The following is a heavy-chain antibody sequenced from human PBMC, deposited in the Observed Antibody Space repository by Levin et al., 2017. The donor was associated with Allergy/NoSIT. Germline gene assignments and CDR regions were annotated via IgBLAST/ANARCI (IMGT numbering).Heavy chain of an antibody. CDR1: GFTVSSNY. V-gene: IGHV3-53*01. CDR2: IYSGGST. CDR3: ARYSYSYGSYYFDY. J-gene: IGHJ4*02. D-gene: IGHD5-18*01. Sequence: GGSLRLSCAASGFTVSSNYMSWVRQAPGKGLEWVSVIYSGGSTYYADSVKGRFTISRDNSKNTLYLQMNSLRAEDTAVYYCARYSYSYGSYYFDYWGQGTLVTVSS.